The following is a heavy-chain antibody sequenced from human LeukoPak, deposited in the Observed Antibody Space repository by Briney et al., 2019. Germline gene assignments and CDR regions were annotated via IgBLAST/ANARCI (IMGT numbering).Heavy chain of an antibody. V-gene: IGHV1-69*13. CDR2: IIPIFGTA. J-gene: IGHJ6*02. CDR3: ARGPPSDIVVVPADPYYYYGMDV. D-gene: IGHD2-2*01. Sequence: SVKVSCKASGGTFSSYAISWVRQAPGQGLEWMGGIIPIFGTANYAQKFQGRVTITADESTSTAYMELRSLRSDDTAVYYCARGPPSDIVVVPADPYYYYGMDVWGQGTTVTVSS. CDR1: GGTFSSYA.